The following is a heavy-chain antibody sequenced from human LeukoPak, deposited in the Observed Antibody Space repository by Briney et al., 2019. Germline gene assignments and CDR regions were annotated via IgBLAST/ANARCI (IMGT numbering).Heavy chain of an antibody. J-gene: IGHJ4*02. CDR3: ARSLVLVGATTSFDY. V-gene: IGHV1-69*04. D-gene: IGHD1-26*01. CDR1: GGTFSSYA. Sequence: SVKVSCKASGGTFSSYAISWVRQAPGQGLEWMGRIIPILGIANYAQKFQGRVTITADKSTSTAYMELSSLRSENTAVYYCARSLVLVGATTSFDYWGQGTLVTVSS. CDR2: IIPILGIA.